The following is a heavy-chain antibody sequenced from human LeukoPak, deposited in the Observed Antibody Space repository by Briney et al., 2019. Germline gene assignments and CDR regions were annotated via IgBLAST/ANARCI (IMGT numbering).Heavy chain of an antibody. CDR3: AKGSTAYYYDSSGYKYFDY. V-gene: IGHV1-3*01. J-gene: IGHJ4*02. CDR2: INAGNGNT. Sequence: ASVKVSCKASGYTFTSYAKHWVRQAPGQRLEWMGWINAGNGNTKYSQKFQGRVTITRDTSASTAYMELSSLRSEDTAVYYCAKGSTAYYYDSSGYKYFDYWGQGTLVTVS. D-gene: IGHD3-22*01. CDR1: GYTFTSYA.